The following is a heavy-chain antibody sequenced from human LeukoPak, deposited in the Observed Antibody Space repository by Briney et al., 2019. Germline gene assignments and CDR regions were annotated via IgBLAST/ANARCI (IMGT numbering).Heavy chain of an antibody. CDR2: IGAYNGNT. J-gene: IGHJ3*02. Sequence: GASVKVSCKASGYTFTSNGISWVRQGPGQGLEWLGWIGAYNGNTNYAQKLQGRVTMTTDTSTSTAYMELRSLRSDDTAVYYCARDGDCSGGSCYSDAFDIWGQGTMVTVSS. CDR1: GYTFTSNG. CDR3: ARDGDCSGGSCYSDAFDI. V-gene: IGHV1-18*01. D-gene: IGHD2-15*01.